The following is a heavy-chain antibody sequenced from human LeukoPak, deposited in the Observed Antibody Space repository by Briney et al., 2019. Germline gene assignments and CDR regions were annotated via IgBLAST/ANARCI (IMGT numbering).Heavy chain of an antibody. CDR3: TATVIVGANYMDV. CDR1: GFTFSSYG. Sequence: GGSLRLSCAASGFTFSSYGMHWVRQAPGKGLEWVGRIKSKTDGGTTDYAAPAKGRFTISRDDSKNTLYLQMNSLKTEDTAVYYCTATVIVGANYMDVWGKGTTVTISS. J-gene: IGHJ6*03. V-gene: IGHV3-15*01. D-gene: IGHD1-26*01. CDR2: IKSKTDGGTT.